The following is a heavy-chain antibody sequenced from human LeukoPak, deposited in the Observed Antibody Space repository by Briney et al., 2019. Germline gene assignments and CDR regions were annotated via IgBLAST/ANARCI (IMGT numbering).Heavy chain of an antibody. V-gene: IGHV3-15*01. J-gene: IGHJ4*02. Sequence: PGGSLRLSCAASGFTFSNAYMSWVRQAPGKGLEWVGRIKSKTDGETVNYAAPVKGRFTISRDDSKNRLYLQMDSLKTEDTVMYYCYGVTFGGVRVDYWGQGTLVTVSS. D-gene: IGHD3-16*01. CDR2: IKSKTDGETV. CDR1: GFTFSNAY. CDR3: YGVTFGGVRVDY.